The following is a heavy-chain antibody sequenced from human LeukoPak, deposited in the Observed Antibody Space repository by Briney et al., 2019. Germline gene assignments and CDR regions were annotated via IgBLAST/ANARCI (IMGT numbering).Heavy chain of an antibody. CDR1: GFTFSNYW. CDR3: ARDKKSGESSEIDY. CDR2: INRDGSTT. D-gene: IGHD3-10*01. J-gene: IGHJ4*02. Sequence: GRSLRLSCAASGFTFSNYWVHWVRQAPGKGLVWVSRINRDGSTTKYADSVKGRFTVSRDNAKNTLNLQMNSLRAEDTAVYYCARDKKSGESSEIDYWGQGTLVTVSS. V-gene: IGHV3-74*03.